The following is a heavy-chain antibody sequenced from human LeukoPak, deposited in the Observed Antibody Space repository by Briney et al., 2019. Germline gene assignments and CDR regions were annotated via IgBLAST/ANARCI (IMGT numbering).Heavy chain of an antibody. CDR1: GGTFSSYA. CDR2: IIPIFGTA. CDR3: ARAESRCSSTSCYTGPYYYYMDV. D-gene: IGHD2-2*02. V-gene: IGHV1-69*05. J-gene: IGHJ6*03. Sequence: GASVKVSCKASGGTFSSYAISWVRQAPGQGLEWMGGIIPIFGTANYAQKFQGRVTITTDEFTSTAYMELSSLRSEDTAVYYCARAESRCSSTSCYTGPYYYYMDVWGKGTTVTVSS.